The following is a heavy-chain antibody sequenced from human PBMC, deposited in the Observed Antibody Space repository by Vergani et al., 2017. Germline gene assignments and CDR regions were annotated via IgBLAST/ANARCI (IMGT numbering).Heavy chain of an antibody. CDR1: GGSFSGYY. CDR2: INHSGST. D-gene: IGHD3-22*01. Sequence: QVQLQQWGAGLLKPSETLSLTCAVYGGSFSGYYWSWIRQPPGKGLEWIGEINHSGSTYYNPSLKSRVTISVDTSKNHFSLNRSSVTAADTAVYYCARLSHGFRWLSSPHDACDIWGQGTMVTVSS. CDR3: ARLSHGFRWLSSPHDACDI. J-gene: IGHJ3*02. V-gene: IGHV4-34*01.